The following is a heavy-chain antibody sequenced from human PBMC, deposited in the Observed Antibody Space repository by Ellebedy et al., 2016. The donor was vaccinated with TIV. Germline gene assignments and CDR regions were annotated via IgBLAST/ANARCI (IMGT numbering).Heavy chain of an antibody. CDR1: GYTFTGYY. V-gene: IGHV1-2*02. J-gene: IGHJ5*02. D-gene: IGHD2-15*01. CDR3: ARDWDMSNWFDP. Sequence: AASVKVSCKASGYTFTGYYMHWVRQAPGQGLEWMGWINPNSGGTNYAQKFQGRVTMTRDTSISTAYMELSRLRSDDTAVYYCARDWDMSNWFDPWGQGTLVTVSS. CDR2: INPNSGGT.